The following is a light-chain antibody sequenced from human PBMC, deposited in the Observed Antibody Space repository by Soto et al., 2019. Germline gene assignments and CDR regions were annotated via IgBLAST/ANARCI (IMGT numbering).Light chain of an antibody. V-gene: IGLV2-14*01. J-gene: IGLJ1*01. CDR2: QIT. CDR1: SSDVGIYNY. Sequence: QSALTQPASVSGSPGQSITISCTGTSSDVGIYNYVSWYQQHPGKAHKLMIYQITNRPSGVSNRLSGSKSGNTASLTIAGLQAEDEADYYCSSYTGSTNYVFGTGTKVTVL. CDR3: SSYTGSTNYV.